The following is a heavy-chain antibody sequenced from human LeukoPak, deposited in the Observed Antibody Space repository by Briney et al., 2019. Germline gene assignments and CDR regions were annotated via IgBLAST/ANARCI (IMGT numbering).Heavy chain of an antibody. CDR1: GFTFSSYA. V-gene: IGHV3-30*04. D-gene: IGHD6-13*01. CDR3: ARDYDWGSSWRTNYFDY. Sequence: QPGRSLRLSCAASGFTFSSYAMHWVRQAPGKGLEWVAVISYDGSNKYYADSVKGRFTISRDNSKNTLYLQMNSLRAEDTAVYYCARDYDWGSSWRTNYFDYWGQGTLVTVSS. CDR2: ISYDGSNK. J-gene: IGHJ4*02.